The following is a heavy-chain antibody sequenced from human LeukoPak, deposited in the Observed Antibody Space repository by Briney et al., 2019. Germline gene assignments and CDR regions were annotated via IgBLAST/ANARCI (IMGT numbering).Heavy chain of an antibody. J-gene: IGHJ3*01. Sequence: GGSLRLSCAASGFTFTNYAMTWVRQAPGNGLEWVSVIGASGADTYYSDSVKGRFTVSRDNSQNTLFLHMSSLRGEDTAVYFCARGPRGTRGDYLGAFHGWGQGTTVTVSS. D-gene: IGHD3-22*01. CDR1: GFTFTNYA. V-gene: IGHV3-23*01. CDR2: IGASGADT. CDR3: ARGPRGTRGDYLGAFHG.